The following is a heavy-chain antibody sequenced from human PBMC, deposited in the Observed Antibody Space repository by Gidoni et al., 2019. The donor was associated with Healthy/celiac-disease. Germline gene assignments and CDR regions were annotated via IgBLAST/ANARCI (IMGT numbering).Heavy chain of an antibody. D-gene: IGHD2-15*01. V-gene: IGHV3-30*18. J-gene: IGHJ4*02. CDR3: AKDLWRYCSGGSCYPVDY. CDR2: ISYDGSNK. Sequence: QVQLVESGGGVVQPGRSLRLSCAASGFTFSSYGMHWVRQAPGKGREWVAVISYDGSNKYYADSVKGRFTISRDNSKNTLYLQMNSLRAEDTAVYYCAKDLWRYCSGGSCYPVDYWGQGTLVTVSS. CDR1: GFTFSSYG.